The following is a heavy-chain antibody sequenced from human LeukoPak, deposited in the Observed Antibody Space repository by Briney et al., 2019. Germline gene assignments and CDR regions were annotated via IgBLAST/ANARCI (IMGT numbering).Heavy chain of an antibody. D-gene: IGHD3-22*01. V-gene: IGHV4-39*07. CDR3: ARDCEKHYDSSGYSTAVAFDI. J-gene: IGHJ3*02. CDR2: IYYSGST. CDR1: GGSISSSSYY. Sequence: PSETLSLTCTVSGGSISSSSYYWGWIRQPPGKGLEWIGSIYYSGSTYYNPSLKSRVTISVDTSKNQFSLKLSSVTAADTAVYYCARDCEKHYDSSGYSTAVAFDIWGQGTMVAVSS.